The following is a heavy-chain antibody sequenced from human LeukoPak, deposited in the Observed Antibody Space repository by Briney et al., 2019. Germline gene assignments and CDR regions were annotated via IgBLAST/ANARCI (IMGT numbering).Heavy chain of an antibody. CDR2: IYYSGST. V-gene: IGHV4-39*01. J-gene: IGHJ4*02. CDR1: GGSISGSSYF. Sequence: SETLSLTCAVSGGSISGSSYFWGWIRQPPGKGLEWIGSIYYSGSTYYNPSLKSRVSISVDTSKDQFSLKLSSVTAADTAVYYCARHRDSSGWYDFDYWGQGTLVTVSS. D-gene: IGHD6-19*01. CDR3: ARHRDSSGWYDFDY.